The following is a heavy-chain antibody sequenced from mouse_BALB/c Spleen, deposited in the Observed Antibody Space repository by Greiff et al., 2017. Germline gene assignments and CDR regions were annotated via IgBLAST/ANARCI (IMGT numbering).Heavy chain of an antibody. V-gene: IGHV5-15*02. CDR1: GFTFSDYG. CDR2: ISNLAYSI. Sequence: EVKVVESGGGLVQPGGSRKLSCAASGFTFSDYGMAWVRQAPGKGPEWVAFISNLAYSIYYADTVTGRFTISRENAKNTLYLEMSSLRSEDTAMYYCERDQGFAYWGQGTLVTVSA. CDR3: ERDQGFAY. J-gene: IGHJ3*01. D-gene: IGHD3-2*02.